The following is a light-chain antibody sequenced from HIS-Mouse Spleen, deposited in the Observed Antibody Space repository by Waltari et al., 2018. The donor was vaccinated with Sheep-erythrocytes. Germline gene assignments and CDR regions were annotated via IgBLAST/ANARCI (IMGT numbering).Light chain of an antibody. Sequence: IVMTHSPATRSVSPAERASLSCRASQSVSSNLAWYQQKPGQAPRLLIYGASTRATGIPARFSGSGSGTEFTLTISSMQSEDFAVYYCQQYNNWPPPYTFGQGTKLEIK. CDR2: GAS. CDR3: QQYNNWPPPYT. J-gene: IGKJ2*01. V-gene: IGKV3-15*01. CDR1: QSVSSN.